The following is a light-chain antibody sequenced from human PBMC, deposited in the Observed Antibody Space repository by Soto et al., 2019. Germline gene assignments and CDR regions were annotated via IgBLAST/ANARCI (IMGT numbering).Light chain of an antibody. CDR2: AVS. CDR3: LQEYNYPYT. Sequence: AIQMTQSPSSLSASVGDRVTITCRASQGIRNDLGWYQQKPGRAPQLLIYAVSFLQSGVPSRFSGSGSGTDFTLTISRLQPEDFATYYCLQEYNYPYTFGQGTKLEI. V-gene: IGKV1-6*01. CDR1: QGIRND. J-gene: IGKJ2*01.